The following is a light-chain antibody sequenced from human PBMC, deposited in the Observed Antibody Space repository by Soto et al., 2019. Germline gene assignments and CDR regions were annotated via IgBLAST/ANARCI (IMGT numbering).Light chain of an antibody. J-gene: IGLJ1*01. V-gene: IGLV2-14*01. Sequence: QSVLTQPASVSGSPGQSITISCTGSSSDVGGNKYVSWYQQYPGKAPKLMISDVSNRPSGVSNRFSGSKSGNTASLTISGLQAEDEADYYCSAFTGTTYVFGTGTKVTVL. CDR3: SAFTGTTYV. CDR2: DVS. CDR1: SSDVGGNKY.